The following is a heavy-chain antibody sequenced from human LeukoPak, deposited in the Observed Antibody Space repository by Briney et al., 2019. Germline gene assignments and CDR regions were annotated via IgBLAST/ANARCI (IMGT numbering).Heavy chain of an antibody. CDR1: GFTFSDYY. CDR2: VTGASTTM. J-gene: IGHJ2*01. D-gene: IGHD6-6*01. CDR3: ARDATSISASGGYFDL. Sequence: GGSLRLSCAASGFTFSDYYMAWIRQAPGEGLTWISYVTGASTTMYYADSVKGRFTISRDNAKNLLYLQMDSLRVEDTAVYYCARDATSISASGGYFDLWGRGTLVTVSS. V-gene: IGHV3-11*04.